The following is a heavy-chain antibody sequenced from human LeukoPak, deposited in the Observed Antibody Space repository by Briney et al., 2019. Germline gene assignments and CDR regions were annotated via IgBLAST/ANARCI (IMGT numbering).Heavy chain of an antibody. CDR3: VRDSNGMDV. CDR1: GFTFSNQP. J-gene: IGHJ6*02. V-gene: IGHV3-64D*06. Sequence: GGSLRLSCAASGFTFSNQPMHWVRQAPGKGLDYVSTISNNGGSTYYADSVKGRFTISRDNSKNTLYLQMSSLRGEDTAVYYCVRDSNGMDVWGRGTTVTVSS. CDR2: ISNNGGST.